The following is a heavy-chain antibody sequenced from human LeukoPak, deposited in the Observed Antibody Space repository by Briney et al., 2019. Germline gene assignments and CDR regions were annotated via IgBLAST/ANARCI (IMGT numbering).Heavy chain of an antibody. CDR1: GFTFSSYA. CDR2: ISGSGGST. Sequence: GGSLRLSCAASGFTFSSYAMSWVRQAPGKGLEWVSAISGSGGSTYYADSVKGRFTISGDNSKNTLHLQINRLRAADTGVYYCAKDLEYWGQGTLVTVSS. V-gene: IGHV3-23*01. J-gene: IGHJ4*02. CDR3: AKDLEY.